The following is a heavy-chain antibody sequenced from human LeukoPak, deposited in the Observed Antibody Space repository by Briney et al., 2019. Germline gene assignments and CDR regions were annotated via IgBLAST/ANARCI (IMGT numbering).Heavy chain of an antibody. CDR2: IIPIFGTA. CDR3: ASQYYYGSGSYHY. V-gene: IGHV1-69*06. J-gene: IGHJ4*02. D-gene: IGHD3-10*01. Sequence: SVKVSCKASGGTFSSYAISWVRQAPGQGLEWMGGIIPIFGTANYAQKFQGRVTITADKSTSTAYMELSSLRSEDTAVYYCASQYYYGSGSYHYWGQGTLVTVSS. CDR1: GGTFSSYA.